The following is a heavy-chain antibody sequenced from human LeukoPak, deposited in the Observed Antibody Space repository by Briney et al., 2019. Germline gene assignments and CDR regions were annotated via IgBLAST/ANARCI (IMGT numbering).Heavy chain of an antibody. Sequence: ASVKVSCKASGYTFTGYATHWVRQAPGQRLEWMGWINAGNGNTKYSQKFQGRVTITRDTSASTAYMELSSLRSEDTAVYYCARVPSRVGMDVWGQGTTVTVSS. V-gene: IGHV1-3*01. CDR2: INAGNGNT. CDR1: GYTFTGYA. J-gene: IGHJ6*02. CDR3: ARVPSRVGMDV.